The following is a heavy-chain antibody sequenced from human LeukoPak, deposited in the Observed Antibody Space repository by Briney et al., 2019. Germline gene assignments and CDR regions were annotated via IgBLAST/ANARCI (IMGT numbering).Heavy chain of an antibody. V-gene: IGHV1-2*02. D-gene: IGHD1-26*01. J-gene: IGHJ3*02. CDR2: INPNSGGT. CDR1: GYTFTGYY. Sequence: ASVKVSCKASGYTFTGYYMHWVRQAPGQGLEWMGWINPNSGGTNYAQKFQGRVTMTRDTSISTAYMELSRLGSDDTAVYYCARGLTRSIVGATTGLGAFDIWGQGTMVTVSS. CDR3: ARGLTRSIVGATTGLGAFDI.